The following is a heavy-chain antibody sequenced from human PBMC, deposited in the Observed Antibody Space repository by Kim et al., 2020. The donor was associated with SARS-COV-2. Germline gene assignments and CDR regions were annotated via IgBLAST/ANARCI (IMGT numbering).Heavy chain of an antibody. J-gene: IGHJ6*02. CDR2: IIPIFGTA. CDR1: GGTFSSYA. Sequence: SVKVSCKASGGTFSSYAISWVRQAPGQGLEWMGGIIPIFGTANYAQKFQGRVTITADKSTSTAYMELSSLRSEDTAVYYCARANPYSSGWYRGNYYYGMDVWGQGTTVTVSS. D-gene: IGHD6-19*01. V-gene: IGHV1-69*06. CDR3: ARANPYSSGWYRGNYYYGMDV.